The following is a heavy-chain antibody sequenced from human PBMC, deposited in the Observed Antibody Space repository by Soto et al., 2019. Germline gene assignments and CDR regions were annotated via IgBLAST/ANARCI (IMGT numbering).Heavy chain of an antibody. CDR1: GFTFSSYW. CDR3: ARYDFWSGPIPPYYYYYMDV. J-gene: IGHJ6*03. D-gene: IGHD3-3*01. CDR2: IKQDGSEK. Sequence: GGSLRLSCAASGFTFSSYWMSWVRQAPGKGLEWVANIKQDGSEKYYVDSVKGRFTISRDNAKNSLYLQMNSLRAEDTAVYYCARYDFWSGPIPPYYYYYMDVWGKGTTVTVSS. V-gene: IGHV3-7*01.